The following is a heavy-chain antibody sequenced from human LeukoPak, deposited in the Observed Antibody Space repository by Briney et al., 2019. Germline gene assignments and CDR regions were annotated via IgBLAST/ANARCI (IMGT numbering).Heavy chain of an antibody. CDR1: GFTFSDYY. CDR2: ISSASSTI. Sequence: GGSLRLSRAASGFTFSDYYMNWIRQAPGRGVEWVSYISSASSTIYYADSVKGRFTISRDNAKNSLYLQVDSLRAEDTAVYYCAREIRGYSYFDQWGQGTLVTVSS. V-gene: IGHV3-11*01. D-gene: IGHD1-26*01. CDR3: AREIRGYSYFDQ. J-gene: IGHJ4*02.